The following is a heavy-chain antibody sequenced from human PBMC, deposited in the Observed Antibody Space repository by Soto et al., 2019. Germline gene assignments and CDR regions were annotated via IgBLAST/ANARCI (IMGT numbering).Heavy chain of an antibody. Sequence: EVQLVESGGGLVQPGGSLRLSCAASGCLLSTYWMFWVRQVPRKGLLWVSRIKSDGSSTSYADSVKGRFTISRDNTKNTLYLQMTSLRAEDTAVYYCAIGGGDYNYFDHWGQGILVTVSS. CDR3: AIGGGDYNYFDH. CDR2: IKSDGSST. CDR1: GCLLSTYW. D-gene: IGHD2-21*01. J-gene: IGHJ4*02. V-gene: IGHV3-74*01.